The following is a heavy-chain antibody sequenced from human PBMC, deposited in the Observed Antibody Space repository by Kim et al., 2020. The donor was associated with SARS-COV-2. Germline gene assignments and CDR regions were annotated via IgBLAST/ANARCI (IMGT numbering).Heavy chain of an antibody. Sequence: SETLSLTCVVSGYSIGSAYYWGWLRQPPGKRLEWIGSAFRVGNIFSNPSLRSRLTISMDKAKNQLSLKMTYVSAADTAVYYCARADSRGGVGRLADHWG. V-gene: IGHV4-38-2*01. D-gene: IGHD1-26*01. CDR3: ARADSRGGVGRLADH. CDR1: GYSIGSAYY. CDR2: AFRVGNI. J-gene: IGHJ4*01.